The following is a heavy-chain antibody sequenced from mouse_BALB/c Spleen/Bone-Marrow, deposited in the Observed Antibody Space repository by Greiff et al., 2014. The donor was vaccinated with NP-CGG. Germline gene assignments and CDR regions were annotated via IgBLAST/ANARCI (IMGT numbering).Heavy chain of an antibody. V-gene: IGHV1-52*01. CDR3: ARFDGYLDY. J-gene: IGHJ2*01. Sequence: QVQLKQSGAELVRPGASVKLSCKASGYTFTSCWMNWVKQRPEQGLEWIGRIDPYDSETHYNQKFEDKAILTVDKSSSTANMQLSSVTSEDSAVYYCARFDGYLDYWGQGTPLTVSS. D-gene: IGHD2-3*01. CDR2: IDPYDSET. CDR1: GYTFTSCW.